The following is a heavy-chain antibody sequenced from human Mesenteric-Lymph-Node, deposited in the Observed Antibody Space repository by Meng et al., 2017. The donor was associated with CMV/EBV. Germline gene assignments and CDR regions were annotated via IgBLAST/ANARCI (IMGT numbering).Heavy chain of an antibody. D-gene: IGHD2-2*01. CDR3: AKDRSPGEVVVPAPTTYYFDY. J-gene: IGHJ4*02. CDR2: ISGSGGST. CDR1: YA. V-gene: IGHV3-23*01. Sequence: YAMSWVRQAPGKGLEWVSAISGSGGSTYYADSVKGRFTISRDNSKNTLYLQMNSLRAEDTAVYYCAKDRSPGEVVVPAPTTYYFDYWGQGTLVTVSS.